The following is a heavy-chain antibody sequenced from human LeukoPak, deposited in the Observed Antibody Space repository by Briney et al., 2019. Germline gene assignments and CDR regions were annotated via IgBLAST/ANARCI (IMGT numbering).Heavy chain of an antibody. V-gene: IGHV7-4-1*02. Sequence: EASVKVSCKASGYTLTNYALNWVRQAPGQGLEWMGWINTNTGNPTYAQGSTGRFVFSLDTSVNTAYLQISSLKAEDTAIYYCARVQGYCSTTSCYPHYWGQGTLVTVSS. CDR1: GYTLTNYA. J-gene: IGHJ4*02. CDR3: ARVQGYCSTTSCYPHY. CDR2: INTNTGNP. D-gene: IGHD2-2*01.